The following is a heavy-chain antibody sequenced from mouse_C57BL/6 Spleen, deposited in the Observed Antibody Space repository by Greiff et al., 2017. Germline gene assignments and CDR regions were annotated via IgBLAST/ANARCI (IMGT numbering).Heavy chain of an antibody. D-gene: IGHD3-2*02. CDR1: GYAFSSSW. V-gene: IGHV1-82*01. J-gene: IGHJ4*01. CDR3: ARGSSGYVFYAMDY. Sequence: VQLQQSGPELVKPGASVKISCTASGYAFSSSWMYWVQQRPGKGLEWIGRIYPGDGDTNYNGKFKGKATLTADKSSSTDYMQLSSLTSEDSAVYFCARGSSGYVFYAMDYWGQGTSVTVSS. CDR2: IYPGDGDT.